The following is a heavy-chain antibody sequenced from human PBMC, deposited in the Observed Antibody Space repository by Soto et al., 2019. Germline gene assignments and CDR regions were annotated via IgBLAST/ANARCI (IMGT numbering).Heavy chain of an antibody. CDR1: GYTFTSYG. Sequence: ASVKVSCKASGYTFTSYGISWVRQAPGQGLEWMGWISAYNGNTNYAQKLQGRVTMTTDTSTNTAYMELSSLRSEDTAVYYCATLSITMVRPVTTHDYRGQGTLLTVSS. J-gene: IGHJ4*02. V-gene: IGHV1-18*01. D-gene: IGHD3-10*01. CDR3: ATLSITMVRPVTTHDY. CDR2: ISAYNGNT.